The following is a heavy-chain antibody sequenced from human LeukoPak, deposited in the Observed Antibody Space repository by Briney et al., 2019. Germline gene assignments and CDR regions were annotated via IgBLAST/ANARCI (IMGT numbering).Heavy chain of an antibody. D-gene: IGHD4/OR15-4a*01. CDR3: ARIPNSANFPNWIEP. J-gene: IGHJ5*02. Sequence: GGSLRLSCAASGFTFSSYWMSWVRQAPGKGLEWVANIKQDGSEKYYVDSVKGRFTISRDNAKNSLYLQMNSLRAEDTAVYYCARIPNSANFPNWIEPWGQGTLVTVSS. CDR2: IKQDGSEK. V-gene: IGHV3-7*01. CDR1: GFTFSSYW.